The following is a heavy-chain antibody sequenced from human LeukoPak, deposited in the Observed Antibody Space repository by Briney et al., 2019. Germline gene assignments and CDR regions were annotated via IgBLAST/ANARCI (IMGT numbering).Heavy chain of an antibody. Sequence: GSLRLSCAASGFTVSSNYMSWVRQPPGKGLEWIGTIYHSGSTYYSPSLKSRVTVSVDTSKNEFSLNLTSVTAADTAVYFCARGIVGSRDFYFRYYFDYWGQGTLVTVSS. D-gene: IGHD3/OR15-3a*01. CDR2: IYHSGST. J-gene: IGHJ4*02. CDR3: ARGIVGSRDFYFRYYFDY. V-gene: IGHV4-38-2*01. CDR1: GFTVSSNY.